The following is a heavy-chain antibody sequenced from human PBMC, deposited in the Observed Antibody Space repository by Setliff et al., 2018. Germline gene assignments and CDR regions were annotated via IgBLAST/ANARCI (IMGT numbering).Heavy chain of an antibody. J-gene: IGHJ4*02. Sequence: PSETLSLTCTVSGASISSGTYYWGWIRQPPGKGLEWIGRIHYLGTTYSNASLASRLTMSVDTSKNQFSLKLNSVTAADTAVYYCARGRNVAARLFDSWGQGTLVTVSS. V-gene: IGHV4-39*07. D-gene: IGHD6-6*01. CDR2: IHYLGTT. CDR1: GASISSGTYY. CDR3: ARGRNVAARLFDS.